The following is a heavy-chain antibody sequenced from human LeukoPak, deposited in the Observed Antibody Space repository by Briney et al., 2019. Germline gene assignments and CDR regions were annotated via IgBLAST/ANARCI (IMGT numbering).Heavy chain of an antibody. Sequence: PGRSLRLSCAASGFTFRSYAMHWVREAPGKGLEWVAVISYDGSNKYYADSVKGRFTISRDNSKNTLYLQMNSVRAEDTGVYYCARGAGDYYDSSGYDAFDIWGQGTMVTVSS. CDR3: ARGAGDYYDSSGYDAFDI. CDR1: GFTFRSYA. D-gene: IGHD3-22*01. V-gene: IGHV3-30-3*01. CDR2: ISYDGSNK. J-gene: IGHJ3*02.